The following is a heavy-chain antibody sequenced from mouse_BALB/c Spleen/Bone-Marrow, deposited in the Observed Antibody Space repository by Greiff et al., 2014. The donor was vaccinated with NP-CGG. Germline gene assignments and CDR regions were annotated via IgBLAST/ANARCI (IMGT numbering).Heavy chain of an antibody. V-gene: IGHV5-17*02. D-gene: IGHD2-14*01. CDR3: AREEYDSPVDY. CDR1: GFTFSNFG. J-gene: IGHJ4*01. CDR2: ITSDSTII. Sequence: EVQLVESGGGLVQPGGSRKLSCAASGFTFSNFGMHWIRQAPEKGLEWVAYITSDSTIIYYADTVRGRFTISRDNPKNTLFLQMTSLRSEDSAMYYCAREEYDSPVDYWGHGTSVTVSS.